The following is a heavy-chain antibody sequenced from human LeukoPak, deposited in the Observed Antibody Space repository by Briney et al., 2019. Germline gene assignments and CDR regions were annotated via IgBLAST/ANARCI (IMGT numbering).Heavy chain of an antibody. CDR3: AREPSVSQGQLYFHH. CDR2: IYYSGST. CDR1: GGSISSYY. V-gene: IGHV4-59*01. J-gene: IGHJ1*01. Sequence: SETLSLTCTVSGGSISSYYWSWIRQPPGKGLEWIGYIYYSGSTNYNPSLKSRVTISVDTSKNQFSLKLSSVTAADTAVYYCAREPSVSQGQLYFHHWGQGTLVTVSS. D-gene: IGHD1-1*01.